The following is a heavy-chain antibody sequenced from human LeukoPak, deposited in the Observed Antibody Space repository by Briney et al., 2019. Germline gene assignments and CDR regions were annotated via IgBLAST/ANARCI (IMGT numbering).Heavy chain of an antibody. D-gene: IGHD2/OR15-2a*01. CDR3: ARGGLSIMGY. CDR2: ISSSGSTK. V-gene: IGHV3-48*01. J-gene: IGHJ4*02. Sequence: GGSLRLSCGASGITFSSYSMNWVRQAPGKGLEWVLYISSSGSTKYYADSVKGRFTISRDNARNSLYLQMNSLRAEDTAVYFCARGGLSIMGYWGQGTLVTVSS. CDR1: GITFSSYS.